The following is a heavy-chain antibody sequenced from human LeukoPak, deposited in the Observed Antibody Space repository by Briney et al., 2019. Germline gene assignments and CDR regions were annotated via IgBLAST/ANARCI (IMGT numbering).Heavy chain of an antibody. V-gene: IGHV3-30*02. CDR1: GFIFSSYG. J-gene: IGHJ4*02. Sequence: GGSLRLSCAASGFIFSSYGMHWVRQAPGKGLEWVAFIRYDGSNKYYADSVKGRFTISRDNSKNTLYLQMNSLRAEDTAVYYCAKDSRSEWLAHYWGQGTLVTVSS. CDR3: AKDSRSEWLAHY. D-gene: IGHD6-19*01. CDR2: IRYDGSNK.